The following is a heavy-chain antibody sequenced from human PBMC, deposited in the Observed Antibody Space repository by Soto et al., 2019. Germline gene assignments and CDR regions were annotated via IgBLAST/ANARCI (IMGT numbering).Heavy chain of an antibody. J-gene: IGHJ4*02. Sequence: ASVKVSCKASGYTFTSYDINWVQQATGQGLEWMGWMNPNSGNTGYAQKFQGRVTMTRNTSISTAYMELNSLRAEDTAVYYCARDRGYCSGTYCSSGYFDYWGQGTLVTVSS. D-gene: IGHD2-15*01. CDR1: GYTFTSYD. CDR3: ARDRGYCSGTYCSSGYFDY. V-gene: IGHV1-8*01. CDR2: MNPNSGNT.